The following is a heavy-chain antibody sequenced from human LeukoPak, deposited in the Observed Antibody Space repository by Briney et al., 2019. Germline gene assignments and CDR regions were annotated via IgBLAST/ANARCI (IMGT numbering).Heavy chain of an antibody. J-gene: IGHJ4*02. Sequence: GGSLRLSCAASGFTFSSYGMHWVRQAPGKGLEWVAVISYDGSNKYYADSVKGRFTISRDNSKNTLYLQMNSLRAEDTAVYYCARVAGYLTGGGDYWGQGTLVTVSS. CDR1: GFTFSSYG. V-gene: IGHV3-30*19. CDR2: ISYDGSNK. CDR3: ARVAGYLTGGGDY. D-gene: IGHD6-19*01.